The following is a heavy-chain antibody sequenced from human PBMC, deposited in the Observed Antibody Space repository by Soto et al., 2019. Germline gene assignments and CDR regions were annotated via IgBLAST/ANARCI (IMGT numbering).Heavy chain of an antibody. Sequence: QVQLVESGGGVVQPGRSLRLSCAASGFTFSSYGMHWVRQAPGKGLEWVAVIWYDGSNKYYADSVKGRFTISRDNSKNTLYLQMNSLRAEDTAVYYCARDLSSGYYRFVDYWGQGTLVTVSS. CDR1: GFTFSSYG. J-gene: IGHJ4*02. D-gene: IGHD3-22*01. CDR2: IWYDGSNK. CDR3: ARDLSSGYYRFVDY. V-gene: IGHV3-33*01.